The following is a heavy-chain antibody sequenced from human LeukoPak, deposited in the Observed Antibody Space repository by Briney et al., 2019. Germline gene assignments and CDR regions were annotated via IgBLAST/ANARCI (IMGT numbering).Heavy chain of an antibody. CDR2: INPSGGST. CDR1: GYTFTSYY. V-gene: IGHV1-46*01. D-gene: IGHD1-7*01. J-gene: IGHJ4*02. CDR3: ATGTTDVGSLLNLGY. Sequence: ASVKVSCKASGYTFTSYYMHWVRQAPGQGLEWMGIINPSGGSTSYAQKFQGRVTMTRDTSTSTVYMELSSLRSEDTAVYYCATGTTDVGSLLNLGYWGQGTLVTVSS.